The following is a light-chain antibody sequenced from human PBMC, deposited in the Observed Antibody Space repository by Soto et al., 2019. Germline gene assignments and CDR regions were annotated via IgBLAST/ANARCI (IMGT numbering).Light chain of an antibody. V-gene: IGLV1-40*01. CDR1: SSNLVAGYD. Sequence: QCARTQPPSGSCAPGQKETISSTGSSSNLVAGYDVHWYQQLPDTSPNLLIYVNNIRPSGVPDRFSGSKSDTSASLPIPWLEAEDEADYYCQSSHSRLTGRYVFATGSKVTV. CDR2: VNN. J-gene: IGLJ1*01. CDR3: QSSHSRLTGRYV.